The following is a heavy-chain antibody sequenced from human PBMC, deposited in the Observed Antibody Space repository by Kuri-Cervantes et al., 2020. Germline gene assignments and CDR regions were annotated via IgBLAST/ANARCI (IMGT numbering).Heavy chain of an antibody. V-gene: IGHV5-51*01. CDR1: GHSFTSNW. D-gene: IGHD3-22*01. J-gene: IGHJ4*02. CDR2: INPADADI. CDR3: ARRGGGYYNSSCLSAFDY. Sequence: GGSLRPSCKGSGHSFTSNWIGWVRQMPGKGLEWVGIINPADADIRYSPSLQGPATISADKSVSTAYLQWSRLRASDTAMYYCARRGGGYYNSSCLSAFDYWGQGTMVTVSS.